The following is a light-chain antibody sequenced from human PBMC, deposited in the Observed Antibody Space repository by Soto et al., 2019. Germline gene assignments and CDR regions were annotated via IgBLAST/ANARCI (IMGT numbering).Light chain of an antibody. J-gene: IGLJ1*01. CDR2: EVS. CDR3: NSYAGSNNV. Sequence: QSALTQPPSASGSPGQSVTISCTGTSSDVGGYNYVSWYQQHPGKAPKFLIYEVSKRPSGVPDRFSGSKSGNTASLTVSGLQAEDEADYYCNSYAGSNNVFGTGTKLTVL. CDR1: SSDVGGYNY. V-gene: IGLV2-8*01.